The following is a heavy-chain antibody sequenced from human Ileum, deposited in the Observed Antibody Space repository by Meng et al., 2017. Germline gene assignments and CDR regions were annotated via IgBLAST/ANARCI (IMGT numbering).Heavy chain of an antibody. J-gene: IGHJ5*02. CDR1: GGSISSGGYY. D-gene: IGHD3/OR15-3a*01. V-gene: IGHV4-31*03. CDR3: ARVRRGLGLRFDP. Sequence: QVQLQEPGPVLVKPSQTLSLTCTVSGGSISSGGYYWGWIRQHPGKGLEWIGYIFYSGSTYYNSSLKSRINISVDTSKNQFSLKVSSVTAADTAVYYCARVRRGLGLRFDPWGQGTLVTVSS. CDR2: IFYSGST.